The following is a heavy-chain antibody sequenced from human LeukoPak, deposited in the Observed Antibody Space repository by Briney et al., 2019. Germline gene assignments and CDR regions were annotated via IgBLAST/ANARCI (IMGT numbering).Heavy chain of an antibody. CDR1: GGSINNYY. CDR3: ARGRYCSADICSGGDAFDI. Sequence: SETLSLTCTVSGGSINNYYWSWIRQPAGKGLEWIGRIYTRGSTNYNPSLKSRVTMAVDTSKNQFSLKLSSVTAADTAVYYCARGRYCSADICSGGDAFDIWGQGTMVSVSS. J-gene: IGHJ3*02. CDR2: IYTRGST. V-gene: IGHV4-4*07. D-gene: IGHD2-15*01.